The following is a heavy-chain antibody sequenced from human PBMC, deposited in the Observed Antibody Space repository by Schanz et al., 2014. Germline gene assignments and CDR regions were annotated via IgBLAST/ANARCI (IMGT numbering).Heavy chain of an antibody. CDR2: IYYGGDA. V-gene: IGHV4-59*02. D-gene: IGHD3-10*01. J-gene: IGHJ4*02. CDR1: GYSVSHDH. CDR3: AREWSSFDY. Sequence: QVQLQESGPGLVKPSQTLSLTCTVAGYSVSHDHWSWIRQPPGKGLEYIGYIYYGGDANYNPSLESRVTLSLDTSKNQFSLNLNSVTAADTAVYYCAREWSSFDYWGQGALVSVSS.